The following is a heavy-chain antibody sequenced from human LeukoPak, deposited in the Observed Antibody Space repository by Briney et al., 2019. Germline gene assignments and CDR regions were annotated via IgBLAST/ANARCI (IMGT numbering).Heavy chain of an antibody. Sequence: ASVKVSCKASGGTFSYYAITWVRQAPGQGLEWMGRIIPIFGATNYAQKFQGRITITADNSTTTASMELSNLRSEDTALYYCAKADYAYFYMDVWGTGTTVSVSS. J-gene: IGHJ6*03. CDR2: IIPIFGAT. CDR1: GGTFSYYA. V-gene: IGHV1-69*06. CDR3: AKADYAYFYMDV. D-gene: IGHD3-16*01.